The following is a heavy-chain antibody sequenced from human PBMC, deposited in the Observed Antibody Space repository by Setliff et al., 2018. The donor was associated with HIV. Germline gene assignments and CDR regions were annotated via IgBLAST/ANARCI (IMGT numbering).Heavy chain of an antibody. J-gene: IGHJ5*02. V-gene: IGHV1-18*01. D-gene: IGHD3-10*01. CDR2: ISAYSGDI. CDR3: ARGSEDNVWFDP. Sequence: ASVKVSCKTSGYTFTNYGISWVRQAPGQGLEWMGWISAYSGDINYSQKFQGRVTITKDTSTSTAYMELRSLRSDDTAIYYCARGSEDNVWFDPWGQGTLVTVSS. CDR1: GYTFTNYG.